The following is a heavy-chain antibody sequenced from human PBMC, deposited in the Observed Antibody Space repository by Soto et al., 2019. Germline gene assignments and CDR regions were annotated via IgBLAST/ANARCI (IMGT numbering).Heavy chain of an antibody. CDR3: ARDRSYYGSGSYYYFDW. V-gene: IGHV3-21*01. CDR1: GFSFSSSS. Sequence: EVQLVESGGGLVKPGGSLRISCEASGFSFSSSSMNWVCQSPRKGLEWVSSISGTSDYIDYADSVKGRFTISRDNAKNSLYIQMTSLTVEDSAVYFCARDRSYYGSGSYYYFDWWGQGTLVTVSS. D-gene: IGHD3-10*01. CDR2: ISGTSDYI. J-gene: IGHJ4*02.